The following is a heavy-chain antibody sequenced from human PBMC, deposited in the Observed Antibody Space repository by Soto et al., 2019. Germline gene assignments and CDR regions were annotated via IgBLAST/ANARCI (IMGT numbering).Heavy chain of an antibody. CDR2: MNPNSGNT. V-gene: IGHV1-8*01. CDR3: ARGGLARSGYYFWFDP. D-gene: IGHD3-22*01. CDR1: GYTFTSYD. Sequence: QVQLVQSGAEVKKPGASVKVSCKASGYTFTSYDINWVRQATGQGLEWMGWMNPNSGNTGYAQKFQGRVTMTRNTSISTAYMGLSSLRSEDTAVYYCARGGLARSGYYFWFDPWGQGTLVTVSS. J-gene: IGHJ5*02.